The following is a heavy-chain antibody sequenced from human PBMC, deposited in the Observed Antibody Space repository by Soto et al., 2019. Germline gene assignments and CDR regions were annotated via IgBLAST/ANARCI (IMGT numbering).Heavy chain of an antibody. CDR2: IYGGGTT. V-gene: IGHV3-53*01. J-gene: IGHJ4*02. D-gene: IGHD6-19*01. Sequence: EVQLVESGGVVIQPGGSLRLSCAASGFAVSSKYMTWVRQAPGKGLEWVSVIYGGGTTYYADSVKGRFTISRDTSKNTLYLQMNSLRAADPAVYYCVQTTGWPGFDFWGQGTLVTVSS. CDR1: GFAVSSKY. CDR3: VQTTGWPGFDF.